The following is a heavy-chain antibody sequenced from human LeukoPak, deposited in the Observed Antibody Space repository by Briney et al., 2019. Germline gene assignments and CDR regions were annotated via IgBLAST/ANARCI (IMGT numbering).Heavy chain of an antibody. V-gene: IGHV1-46*01. CDR1: GYTFTSYY. J-gene: IGHJ2*01. CDR3: AREERGATSLLSTYWYFDL. D-gene: IGHD1-26*01. Sequence: GASVKVSCKASGYTFTSYYMHWVRQAPGQGLEWMGIINPSGGSTSYAQKFQGRVTMTRDMSTSTVYMELNSLRSDDTAVYYCAREERGATSLLSTYWYFDLWGRGTLVTVSS. CDR2: INPSGGST.